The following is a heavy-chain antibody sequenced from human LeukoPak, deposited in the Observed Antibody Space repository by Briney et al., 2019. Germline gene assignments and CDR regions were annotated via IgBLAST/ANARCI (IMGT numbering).Heavy chain of an antibody. V-gene: IGHV4-59*05. CDR2: VHYSGST. J-gene: IGHJ6*03. CDR3: ARQLYVSGSYYAPMDV. Sequence: PSETLSLTCTVSGDSISSNYWSWIRQPPGKGLEWIASVHYSGSTYYNPSLKSRLTISVDTSKNQFSLELSSVTAADTALYFCARQLYVSGSYYAPMDVWGKGTTVTISS. CDR1: GDSISSNY. D-gene: IGHD3-10*01.